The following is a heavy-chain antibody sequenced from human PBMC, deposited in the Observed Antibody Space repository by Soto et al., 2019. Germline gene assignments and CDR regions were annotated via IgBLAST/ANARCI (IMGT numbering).Heavy chain of an antibody. Sequence: EVQLLESGGGLVQPGGSLRLSCAASGFTFSNYAMNWVRQAPGKGLEWVSTISGSGGRPYYADSVKGRFTISRDNSRNTLYLKMNSLRAGDSAIYYCAKEGTSGLYYFDYWGQGTLVTVSS. CDR1: GFTFSNYA. D-gene: IGHD6-19*01. CDR3: AKEGTSGLYYFDY. V-gene: IGHV3-23*01. CDR2: ISGSGGRP. J-gene: IGHJ4*02.